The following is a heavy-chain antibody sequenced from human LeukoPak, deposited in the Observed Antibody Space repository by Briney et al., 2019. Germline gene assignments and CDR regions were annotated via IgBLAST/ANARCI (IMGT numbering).Heavy chain of an antibody. Sequence: ASVKVSCKASGGTFSSYAISWVRQAPGQGLEWMGGIIPIFGTANYAQKFQGRVTITADESTSTAYMELSSLRSEDTAVYYCARATNYYGSGSYYNVGGSWGQGTLVTVSS. D-gene: IGHD3-10*01. CDR2: IIPIFGTA. CDR1: GGTFSSYA. CDR3: ARATNYYGSGSYYNVGGS. J-gene: IGHJ4*02. V-gene: IGHV1-69*01.